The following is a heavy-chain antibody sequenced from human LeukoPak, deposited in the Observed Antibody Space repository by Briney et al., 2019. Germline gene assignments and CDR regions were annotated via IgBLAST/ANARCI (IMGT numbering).Heavy chain of an antibody. V-gene: IGHV3-53*01. J-gene: IGHJ4*02. CDR1: GFSVSDNY. CDR3: ARDGWFYYDSSDYSGFDY. CDR2: IQSRGTT. D-gene: IGHD3-22*01. Sequence: GGSLRLSCAAFGFSVSDNYMSWVRQAPEKGLEWVSVIQSRGTTLYADSVKGRFIISRDNSKNTVFLQMNDVRAEDTAVYYCARDGWFYYDSSDYSGFDYWGQGTLVTVSS.